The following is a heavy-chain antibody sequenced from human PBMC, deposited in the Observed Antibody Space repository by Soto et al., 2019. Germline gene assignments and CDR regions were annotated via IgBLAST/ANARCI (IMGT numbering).Heavy chain of an antibody. CDR1: GFTFSNYD. CDR2: ISYDGTNK. J-gene: IGHJ4*02. V-gene: IGHV3-30*03. D-gene: IGHD6-19*01. CDR3: ARDKGITVQKHYFDY. Sequence: QVQLVDSGGGVVQPGRSLRLSCAASGFTFSNYDIHWVRQAPGKGLEWVAIISYDGTNKYYADSVKGRFTISRDNSKNTLYLQMNILRTEDTALYYCARDKGITVQKHYFDYWGQGTLVTVSS.